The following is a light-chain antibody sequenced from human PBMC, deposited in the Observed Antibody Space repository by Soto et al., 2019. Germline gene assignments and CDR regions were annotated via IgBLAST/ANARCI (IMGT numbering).Light chain of an antibody. CDR1: QSVSSY. Sequence: EIVLTQSPATLSLSPGERGTLSCRASQSVSSYLAWYQQKPGQAPRLLIYDASNRATGIPARFSGSGSGTHFTLTISTLEPEDFAIYYCQQRSNWPALTFGGGTKVDIK. V-gene: IGKV3-11*01. J-gene: IGKJ4*01. CDR3: QQRSNWPALT. CDR2: DAS.